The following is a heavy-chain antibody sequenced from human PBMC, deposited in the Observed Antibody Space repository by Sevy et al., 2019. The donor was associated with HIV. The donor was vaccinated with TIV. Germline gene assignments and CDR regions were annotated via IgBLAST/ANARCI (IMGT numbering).Heavy chain of an antibody. CDR3: ARQAAQKRFYYYYYMDV. D-gene: IGHD6-13*01. CDR2: IYPGDSDT. V-gene: IGHV5-51*01. CDR1: GYSFTSYW. Sequence: GESLKISCKGSGYSFTSYWIGWVRQMPGKGLEWMGIIYPGDSDTRYSPSFQGQVTISADKSISTAYLQWSSLKASDTAMYYCARQAAQKRFYYYYYMDVWGKGTTVTVSS. J-gene: IGHJ6*03.